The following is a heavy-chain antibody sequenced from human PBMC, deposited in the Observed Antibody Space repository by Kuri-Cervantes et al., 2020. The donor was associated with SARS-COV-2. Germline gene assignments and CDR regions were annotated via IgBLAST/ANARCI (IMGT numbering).Heavy chain of an antibody. D-gene: IGHD2-21*01. Sequence: GESLKISCAASGFTFSSYAMHWVRQAPGKGLGWVAVISYDGSNKYYADSVKGRFTISRDNSKNTLYLQMNNMRREDTAVYFCARGRVGVQDFWGQGTLVTVSS. CDR2: ISYDGSNK. CDR1: GFTFSSYA. V-gene: IGHV3-30-3*01. J-gene: IGHJ4*02. CDR3: ARGRVGVQDF.